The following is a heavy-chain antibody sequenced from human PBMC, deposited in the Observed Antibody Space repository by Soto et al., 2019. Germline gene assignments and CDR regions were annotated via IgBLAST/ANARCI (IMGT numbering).Heavy chain of an antibody. CDR2: ISDGGDLT. D-gene: IGHD6-6*01. J-gene: IGHJ3*02. V-gene: IGHV3-23*01. Sequence: GGSLRLSCTGSGFAFSSHPMSWVRQAPERGLEWVSGISDGGDLTYNADSVRGRFTISRDNSKNALFLQMNSLRVEDTAVYYCARRAFGSSRSFDIWGQGTMVTVSS. CDR3: ARRAFGSSRSFDI. CDR1: GFAFSSHP.